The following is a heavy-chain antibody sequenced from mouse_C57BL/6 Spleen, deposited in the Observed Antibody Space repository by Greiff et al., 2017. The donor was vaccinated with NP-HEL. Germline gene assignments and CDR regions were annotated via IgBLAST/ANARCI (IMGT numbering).Heavy chain of an antibody. V-gene: IGHV1-54*01. D-gene: IGHD1-1*01. CDR1: GYAFTNYL. CDR3: ASHYYGSSPAWFAY. J-gene: IGHJ3*01. CDR2: INPGSGGT. Sequence: QVQLQQSGAELVRPGTSVKVSCKASGYAFTNYLIEWVKQRPGQGLEWIGVINPGSGGTNYNEKFKGKATLTADKSSSTAYMHLISLASEASAVYFCASHYYGSSPAWFAYWGQGTLVTVSA.